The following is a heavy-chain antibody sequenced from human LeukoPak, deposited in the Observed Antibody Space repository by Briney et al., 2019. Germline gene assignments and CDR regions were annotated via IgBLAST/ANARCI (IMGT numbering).Heavy chain of an antibody. CDR2: IYYSGST. Sequence: GSLRLSCAASGFTFSSYGMSWVRQAPGKGLEWIGYIYYSGSTNYNPSLKSRVTISVDTSKNQFSLKLSSVTAADTAVYYCARSYDSSGYVYYYYYMDVWGKGTTVTVSS. D-gene: IGHD3-22*01. V-gene: IGHV4-59*12. J-gene: IGHJ6*03. CDR3: ARSYDSSGYVYYYYYMDV. CDR1: GFTFSSYG.